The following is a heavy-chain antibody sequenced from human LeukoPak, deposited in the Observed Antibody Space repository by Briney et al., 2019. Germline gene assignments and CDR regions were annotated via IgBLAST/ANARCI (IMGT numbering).Heavy chain of an antibody. CDR2: INHSGST. Sequence: PSETLSLTCAVYGGSLSGYYWSWIRQPPGKGLEWIGEINHSGSTNYNPSLKSRVTISVDTSKNQFSLKLSSVTAADTAVYYCAREAQYYYDSSGYYNPIDYWGQGTLVTVSS. J-gene: IGHJ4*02. CDR1: GGSLSGYY. CDR3: AREAQYYYDSSGYYNPIDY. D-gene: IGHD3-22*01. V-gene: IGHV4-34*01.